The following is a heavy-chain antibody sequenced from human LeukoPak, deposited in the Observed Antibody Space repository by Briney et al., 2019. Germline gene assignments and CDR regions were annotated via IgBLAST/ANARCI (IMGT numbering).Heavy chain of an antibody. D-gene: IGHD2-2*02. Sequence: ASVKVSCKASGYTFTSYYMHWVRQAPGQGLEWMGIINPSGGSTSYAQKFQGRVTMTRDTSTSTVYMELSSLRSEDTAVYYRARAHQLLYGPPFNWGQGTLVTVSS. V-gene: IGHV1-46*01. CDR1: GYTFTSYY. CDR3: ARAHQLLYGPPFN. CDR2: INPSGGST. J-gene: IGHJ4*02.